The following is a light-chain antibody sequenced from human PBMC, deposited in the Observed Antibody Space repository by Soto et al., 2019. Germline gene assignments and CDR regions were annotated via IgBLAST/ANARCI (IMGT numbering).Light chain of an antibody. V-gene: IGLV2-23*01. Sequence: QSALTQPASVSGSPGQSITISCTGTSSDVGSYNLVSWYQQHPGKAPKFMIYEGSKRPSGVSNRFSGSKSGNTASLTISGLQAEDEADYYCCSYAGSSTDVVFGGGTKVTVL. CDR2: EGS. CDR3: CSYAGSSTDVV. J-gene: IGLJ2*01. CDR1: SSDVGSYNL.